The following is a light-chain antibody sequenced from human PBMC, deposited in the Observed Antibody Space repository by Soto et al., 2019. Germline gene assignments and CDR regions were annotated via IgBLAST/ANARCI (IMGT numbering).Light chain of an antibody. CDR1: QDIKSN. CDR2: GAS. J-gene: IGKJ1*01. CDR3: QQYNNWWT. Sequence: LSCWASQDIKSNLAWYQQKPGQAPRLLIYGASTRATGIPVRFSGSGFGTEFTLTISSLQSEDFAVYFCQQYNNWWTFGQGTKVEIK. V-gene: IGKV3-15*01.